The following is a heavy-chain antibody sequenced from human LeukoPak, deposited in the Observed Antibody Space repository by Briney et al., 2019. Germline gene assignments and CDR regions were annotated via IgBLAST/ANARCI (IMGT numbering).Heavy chain of an antibody. CDR3: VRLQPNTGEWAFDI. V-gene: IGHV4-59*01. J-gene: IGHJ3*02. CDR1: GGPINYYY. Sequence: PSETLSLTCTVSGGPINYYYWSWIRQPPGEGLEWIGYISNGGTTNYNPSLKSRVTISVDKSKNQLSLKLGSVTAADTAVYHCVRLQPNTGEWAFDIWDQGTLVTVS. D-gene: IGHD1-1*01. CDR2: ISNGGTT.